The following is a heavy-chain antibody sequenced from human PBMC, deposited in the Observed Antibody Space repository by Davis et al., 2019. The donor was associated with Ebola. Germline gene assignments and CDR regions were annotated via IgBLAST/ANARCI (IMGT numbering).Heavy chain of an antibody. CDR1: GGSFSGYY. V-gene: IGHV4-34*01. CDR2: INHSGST. D-gene: IGHD4-23*01. Sequence: SETLSLTCAVYGGSFSGYYWSWIRQPPGKGLEWIGEINHSGSTNYNPSLKSRVTISVDTSKNQFSLKLSSVTAADTAAYYCARLGRLRWLREALHYWGQGTLVTVSS. J-gene: IGHJ4*02. CDR3: ARLGRLRWLREALHY.